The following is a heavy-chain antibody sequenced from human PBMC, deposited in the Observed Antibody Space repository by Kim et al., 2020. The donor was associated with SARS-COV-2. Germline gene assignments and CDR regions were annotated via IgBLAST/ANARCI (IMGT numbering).Heavy chain of an antibody. V-gene: IGHV4-31*03. CDR1: GGSISSGGYY. CDR2: IYYSGST. CDR3: ARDPRITMVRGFGGFGFDP. Sequence: SQTLSLTCTVSGGSISSGGYYWSWIRQHPGKGLEWIGYIYYSGSTYYNPSLKSRVTISVDTSKNQFSLKLSSVTAADTAVYYCARDPRITMVRGFGGFGFDPWGQGTLVTVSS. D-gene: IGHD3-10*01. J-gene: IGHJ5*02.